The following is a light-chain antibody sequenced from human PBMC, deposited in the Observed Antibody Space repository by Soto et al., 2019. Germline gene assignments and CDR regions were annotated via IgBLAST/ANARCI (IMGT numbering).Light chain of an antibody. V-gene: IGKV1-39*01. Sequence: DIQMTQSPSSLSASVGDRVTITCRASQSISSYLNWYQQKPGKAPQLLIYAASSLQSGVPSRFSGSGSGTDFTLNISSLQPEDFATYYCQQSYSTPYTFGQGTKLEIK. CDR3: QQSYSTPYT. CDR1: QSISSY. J-gene: IGKJ2*01. CDR2: AAS.